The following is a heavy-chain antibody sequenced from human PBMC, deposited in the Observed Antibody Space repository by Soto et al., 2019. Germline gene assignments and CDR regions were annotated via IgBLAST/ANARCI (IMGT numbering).Heavy chain of an antibody. Sequence: PSETLSLTCTVSGGSISSYYWSWIRQPPGKGLEWIGYIYYSGSTNYNPSLKSRVTISVDTSKNQFSLKLSSVTAADTAVYYCARDGGASWFDPWGQGTLVTVSS. J-gene: IGHJ5*02. CDR1: GGSISSYY. CDR3: ARDGGASWFDP. CDR2: IYYSGST. D-gene: IGHD3-3*01. V-gene: IGHV4-59*01.